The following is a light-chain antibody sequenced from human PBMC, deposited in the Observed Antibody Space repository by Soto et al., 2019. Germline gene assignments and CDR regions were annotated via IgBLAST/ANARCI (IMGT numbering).Light chain of an antibody. CDR3: SSYTSSSTLV. CDR2: EVS. V-gene: IGLV2-14*01. Sequence: QSALTQPASVSGSPGQSITISCTGTSSDVGGYIYVSWYQLHPGKAPKLMIYEVSNRPSGVSNRFSGSKSGNTASLTISGLQAEDEADYYCSSYTSSSTLVFGGGTKVTVL. J-gene: IGLJ2*01. CDR1: SSDVGGYIY.